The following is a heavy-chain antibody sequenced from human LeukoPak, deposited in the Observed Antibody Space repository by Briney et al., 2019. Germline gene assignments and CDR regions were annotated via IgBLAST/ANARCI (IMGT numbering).Heavy chain of an antibody. D-gene: IGHD6-19*01. J-gene: IGHJ4*02. CDR2: ISSSSSYI. CDR3: ARVGYSTGPLDY. V-gene: IGHV3-21*01. CDR1: GFTFSRYS. Sequence: GGSLRLSCAASGFTFSRYSMNWVRQAPGKGLEWVSSISSSSSYIYYADSVMGRFTISRDNAKNSLYLQMNSLRAEDTAVYYCARVGYSTGPLDYWGQGTLVTVSS.